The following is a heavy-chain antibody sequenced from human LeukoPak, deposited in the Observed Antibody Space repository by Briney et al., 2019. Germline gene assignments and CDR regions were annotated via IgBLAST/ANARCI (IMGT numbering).Heavy chain of an antibody. D-gene: IGHD2-21*01. Sequence: PGGSLRLSCEASGFTFSNSYMSWVRQAPGKGLEWVAIINPDGSQGSYVDSVKGRFAISRDNALNSLFLQMNSLSAEDTAVYYCARDPAYGALDIWGRGTTVTVSS. V-gene: IGHV3-7*01. CDR2: INPDGSQG. CDR3: ARDPAYGALDI. J-gene: IGHJ3*02. CDR1: GFTFSNSY.